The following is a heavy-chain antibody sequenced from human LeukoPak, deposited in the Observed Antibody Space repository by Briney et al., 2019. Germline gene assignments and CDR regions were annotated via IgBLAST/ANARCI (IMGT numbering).Heavy chain of an antibody. CDR1: GFTFSSYG. CDR3: AKDPAHYYDSSGYIDY. J-gene: IGHJ4*02. Sequence: PGGSLRLSCAASGFTFSSYGMSWVRQAPGKGLEWVSAISGSGGSTYYADSVKGRFTISRDNSRNTLYLQMNSLRAEDTAVYYCAKDPAHYYDSSGYIDYWGQGTLVTVSS. V-gene: IGHV3-23*01. CDR2: ISGSGGST. D-gene: IGHD3-22*01.